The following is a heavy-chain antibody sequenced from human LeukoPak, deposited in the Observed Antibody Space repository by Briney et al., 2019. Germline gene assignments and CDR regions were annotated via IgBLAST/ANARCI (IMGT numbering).Heavy chain of an antibody. V-gene: IGHV4-59*01. CDR3: AREPRVDTAMVKGYFDY. CDR1: GGSISSYY. J-gene: IGHJ4*02. D-gene: IGHD5-18*01. Sequence: PETLSLTCTVSGGSISSYYWIWIRQPPGKGLEWIGYIYYSGSTNYNPSLKSRVTISVDTSKNQFSLKLSSVTAADTAVYYCAREPRVDTAMVKGYFDYWGQGTLVTVSS. CDR2: IYYSGST.